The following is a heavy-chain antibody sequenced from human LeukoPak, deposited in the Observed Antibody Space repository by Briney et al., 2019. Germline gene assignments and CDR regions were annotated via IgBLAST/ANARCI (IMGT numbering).Heavy chain of an antibody. CDR2: ISYDGSDE. Sequence: GGSLRLSCVASGLAFSSYSMHWVRQAPGKGLEWVGVISYDGSDEYYTDSVKGRFTISRDNSKNTVYLQMNSLRADDTAVYYCARDFTPEWFDIHWGQGTLVTVS. V-gene: IGHV3-30*04. CDR3: ARDFTPEWFDIH. CDR1: GLAFSSYS. J-gene: IGHJ4*02. D-gene: IGHD3-3*01.